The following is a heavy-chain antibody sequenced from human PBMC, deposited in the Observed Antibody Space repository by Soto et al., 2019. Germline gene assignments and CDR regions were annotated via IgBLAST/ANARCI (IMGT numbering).Heavy chain of an antibody. CDR2: IWYDGSNK. V-gene: IGHV3-33*01. J-gene: IGHJ6*02. CDR3: ASPIAVAGMIDYYGMDV. CDR1: GFTFSSYG. Sequence: ILSCAASGFTFSSYGMHWVRQAPGKGLEWVAVIWYDGSNKYYADSVKGRFTISRDNSKNTLYLQMNSLRAEDTAVYYCASPIAVAGMIDYYGMDVWGQGTTVTVSS. D-gene: IGHD6-19*01.